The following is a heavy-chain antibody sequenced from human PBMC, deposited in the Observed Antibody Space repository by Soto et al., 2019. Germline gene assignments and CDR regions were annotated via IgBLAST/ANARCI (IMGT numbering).Heavy chain of an antibody. CDR2: IHYSGDS. J-gene: IGHJ4*02. CDR3: ARDVNDSSGSQGFDY. CDR1: GDSVSSNNYY. V-gene: IGHV4-31*03. Sequence: PSETLSLICTVIGDSVSSNNYYWSWIRQRPGKGLEWIGYIHYSGDSYDNPSLTSRITMSMDVSKNQFSLNLRSVTAADTAIYYCARDVNDSSGSQGFDYWGQGTLVTVSS. D-gene: IGHD3-22*01.